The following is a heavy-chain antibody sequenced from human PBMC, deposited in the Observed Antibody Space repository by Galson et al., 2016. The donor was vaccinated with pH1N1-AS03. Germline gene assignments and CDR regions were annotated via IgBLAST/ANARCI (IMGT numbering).Heavy chain of an antibody. D-gene: IGHD4-17*01. CDR2: IYYSGST. CDR3: ARLHGYGDEGMFWFDP. J-gene: IGHJ5*02. Sequence: LVKPTQTLSLTCSVSGGSISSGGFYWSWIRQHPGKGLEWIGYIYYSGSTYYNPSLKSRVTISVDTSKNQFSLKLTSVTAADTAVYYCARLHGYGDEGMFWFDPWGQGTLVTVSS. CDR1: GGSISSGGFY. V-gene: IGHV4-31*03.